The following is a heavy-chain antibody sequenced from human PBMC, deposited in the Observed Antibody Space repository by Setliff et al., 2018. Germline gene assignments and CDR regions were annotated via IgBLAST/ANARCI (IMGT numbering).Heavy chain of an antibody. V-gene: IGHV4-34*01. D-gene: IGHD6-19*01. CDR3: AKRGSNGCLEGS. Sequence: SETLFLTCAVYGGSFSAYYWRWVRQPPGKRLEWIGEINQSGSLNYNPSLKSRLTTLVDTSKRQLSLELRSVTAADTAVYYCAKRGSNGCLEGSWGQGTLVTVSS. CDR1: GGSFSAYY. J-gene: IGHJ5*02. CDR2: INQSGSL.